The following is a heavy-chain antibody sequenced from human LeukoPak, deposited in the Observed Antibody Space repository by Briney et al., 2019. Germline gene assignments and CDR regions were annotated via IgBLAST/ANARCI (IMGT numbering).Heavy chain of an antibody. CDR1: GFTFSSYW. Sequence: GGSLRLSCAASGFTFSSYWMHWVRQAPGKGLEWVAVISYDGSNKYYADSVKGRFTISRDNSKNTLYLQMNSLRAVDTAVYYCANLNDRVTGSHDAFDIWGQGTMVTVSS. V-gene: IGHV3-30*18. J-gene: IGHJ3*02. D-gene: IGHD3-9*01. CDR2: ISYDGSNK. CDR3: ANLNDRVTGSHDAFDI.